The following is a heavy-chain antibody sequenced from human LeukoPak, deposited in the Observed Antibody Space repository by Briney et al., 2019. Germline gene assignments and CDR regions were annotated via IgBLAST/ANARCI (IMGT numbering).Heavy chain of an antibody. V-gene: IGHV5-51*01. Sequence: NLGESLKISCKGLGYSFSSYWNAWVRPRPGKGLEWMGIIYPGGSETRYDPSFQGQVTISADSSTSTAYLQWSSLRASDTAMYYCARASRDGYNQNFDHWGQGTLVTVSS. CDR3: ARASRDGYNQNFDH. J-gene: IGHJ4*02. D-gene: IGHD5-24*01. CDR2: IYPGGSET. CDR1: GYSFSSYW.